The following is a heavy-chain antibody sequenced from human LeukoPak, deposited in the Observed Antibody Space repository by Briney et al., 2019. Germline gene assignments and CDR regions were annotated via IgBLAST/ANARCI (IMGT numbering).Heavy chain of an antibody. J-gene: IGHJ5*02. CDR2: IKQDGSEI. CDR3: AREATVAGWGIGFDP. Sequence: PGGSLRLSCEASGFNFSTYWMSWVRQAPGKGLEWVANIKQDGSEIYYADSVKGRFSISRDNAKNSLFLQMNNLRAEDTALYYGAREATVAGWGIGFDPWGQGTLLTVSS. V-gene: IGHV3-7*01. D-gene: IGHD6-19*01. CDR1: GFNFSTYW.